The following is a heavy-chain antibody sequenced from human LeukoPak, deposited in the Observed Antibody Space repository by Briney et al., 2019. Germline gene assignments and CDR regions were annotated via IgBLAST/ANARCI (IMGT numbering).Heavy chain of an antibody. J-gene: IGHJ4*02. CDR3: ARAQGVAKGY. CDR1: GFTFSSYE. CDR2: ISSSGSTI. V-gene: IGHV3-48*03. D-gene: IGHD5-12*01. Sequence: GGSLTLSCAPSGFTFSSYEMNGVRQAPGKGREWVSYISSSGSTIYYADSVKGRFTISRENAKNSLYLQMNSLRAEDTAVYYCARAQGVAKGYWGQGTLVTVSS.